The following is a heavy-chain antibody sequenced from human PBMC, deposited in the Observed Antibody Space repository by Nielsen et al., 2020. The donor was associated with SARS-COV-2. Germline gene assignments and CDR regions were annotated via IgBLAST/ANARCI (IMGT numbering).Heavy chain of an antibody. CDR2: ISWNSGSI. CDR3: TLRQEHL. Sequence: SLKISCAASGFTFDDYAMHWVRQAPGKGLEWVSGISWNSGSIGYADSVKGRFTISRDNAKNSLYLQMNSLHQGPIGLPPGTLRQEHLWG. V-gene: IGHV3-9*01. J-gene: IGHJ6*01. CDR1: GFTFDDYA.